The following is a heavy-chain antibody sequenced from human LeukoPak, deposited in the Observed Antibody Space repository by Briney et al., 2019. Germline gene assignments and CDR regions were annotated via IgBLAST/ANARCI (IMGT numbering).Heavy chain of an antibody. CDR2: IYTSGST. Sequence: SETLSLTCTVSGGSISSYYWSWIRQPAGKGLEWIGRIYTSGSTNYNPSLKSRVTISIDRSKNQFSLKLNSVTAADTAVYYCARASVHSYWYFDLWGRGTLVTVSS. CDR3: ARASVHSYWYFDL. V-gene: IGHV4-4*07. J-gene: IGHJ2*01. CDR1: GGSISSYY.